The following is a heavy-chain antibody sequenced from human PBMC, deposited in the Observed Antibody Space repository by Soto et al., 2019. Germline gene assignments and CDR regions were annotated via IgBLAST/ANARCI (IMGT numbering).Heavy chain of an antibody. Sequence: EVQLVETGGGLIQPGGSLRLSCAASGLTVSSNYMNWVRQAPGKGLEWVSVLYSGGSTHYAGSVMTRFIITGNNTQNMLYIQMKDLGVEVYSVYYWSGYRPVDEGGGVDIWGDCTMVTVSS. CDR1: GLTVSSNY. CDR2: LYSGGST. CDR3: SGYRPVDEGGGVDI. J-gene: IGHJ3*02. V-gene: IGHV3-53*02. D-gene: IGHD2-21*01.